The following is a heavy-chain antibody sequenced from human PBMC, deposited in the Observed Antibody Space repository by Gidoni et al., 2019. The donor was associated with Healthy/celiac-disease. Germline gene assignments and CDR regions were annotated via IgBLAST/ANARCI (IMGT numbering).Heavy chain of an antibody. J-gene: IGHJ4*02. D-gene: IGHD3-22*01. V-gene: IGHV3-30*18. Sequence: QVQLVESGGGVVQPGRSLRLPCSASGFTFSSYGMHWVRQAPGKGLEWVAVISYDGSNKYYADSVKGRFTISRDNSKNTLYLQMNSLRAEDTAVYYCAKGRDSSGYYSDYWGQGTLVTVSS. CDR1: GFTFSSYG. CDR3: AKGRDSSGYYSDY. CDR2: ISYDGSNK.